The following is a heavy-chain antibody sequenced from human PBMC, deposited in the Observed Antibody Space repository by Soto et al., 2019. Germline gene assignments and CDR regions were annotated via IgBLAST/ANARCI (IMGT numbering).Heavy chain of an antibody. CDR2: ISGGGGGT. Sequence: EVRLLESGGGLAQPGVSLRLSCVISGFTFDNYAMSWVRQAPGKGLELVSAISGGGGGTYYADSVRGRFIISRDNSKDTVYPQVNGLRTEDTAVYYCANDVHYESSGGLDSWGQGTLVTVSS. CDR1: GFTFDNYA. D-gene: IGHD3-22*01. J-gene: IGHJ4*02. CDR3: ANDVHYESSGGLDS. V-gene: IGHV3-23*01.